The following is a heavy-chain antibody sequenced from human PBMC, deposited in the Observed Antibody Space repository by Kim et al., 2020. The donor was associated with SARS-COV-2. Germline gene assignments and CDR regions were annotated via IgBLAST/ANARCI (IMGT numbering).Heavy chain of an antibody. Sequence: GGSLRLSCAVSGFTFDDYAMHWVRQAPGKGLEWVSGISWNSGSIGYADSVKGRFTISRDNAKNSLYLQMNSLRAEDTALYYCAKGGGSYYGSVDYWGQGTLVTVSS. V-gene: IGHV3-9*01. CDR1: GFTFDDYA. CDR3: AKGGGSYYGSVDY. CDR2: ISWNSGSI. J-gene: IGHJ4*02. D-gene: IGHD3-10*01.